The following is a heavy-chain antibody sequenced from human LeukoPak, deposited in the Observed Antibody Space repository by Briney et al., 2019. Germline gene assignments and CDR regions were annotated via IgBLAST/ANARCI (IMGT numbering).Heavy chain of an antibody. D-gene: IGHD5-18*01. J-gene: IGHJ4*02. CDR3: ARGASSGYRIDQ. CDR2: INADGRTT. V-gene: IGHV3-74*01. CDR1: GFTFSSYW. Sequence: PGGSLRLSCAASGFTFSSYWMHWVRQAPGKGLVWVSRINADGRTTNYADSVKGRFTISRDNARNTLYLQLNNLRAEDTAVYYCARGASSGYRIDQWGQGTLVTVSS.